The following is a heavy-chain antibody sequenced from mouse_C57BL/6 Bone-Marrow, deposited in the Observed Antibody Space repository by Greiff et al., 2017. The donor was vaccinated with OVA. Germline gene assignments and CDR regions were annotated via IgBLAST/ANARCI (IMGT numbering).Heavy chain of an antibody. D-gene: IGHD2-2*01. CDR3: ARIYGSYWYFDV. Sequence: EVNLVESGGGLVQPGGSLKLSCAASGFTFSDYGMAWVRQAPRKGPEWVAFISNLAYSIYYADTVTGRFTISRENAKNTLYLEMSSLRSEDTAMYYCARIYGSYWYFDVWGTGTTVTVSS. CDR1: GFTFSDYG. CDR2: ISNLAYSI. J-gene: IGHJ1*03. V-gene: IGHV5-15*01.